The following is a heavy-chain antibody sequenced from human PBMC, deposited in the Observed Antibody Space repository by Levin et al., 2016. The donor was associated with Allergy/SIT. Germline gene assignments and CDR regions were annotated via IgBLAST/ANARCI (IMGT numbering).Heavy chain of an antibody. CDR2: IFYSGST. D-gene: IGHD4-11*01. Sequence: SETLSLTCTVSGGSISPYYWSWIRQPPGKGLEWVGYIFYSGSTNYNPSLKSRVTISIDTSKNQFSLKLSSVTAADRAVYYCARLVADSDYDDTPEPPLLGFDYWGLGTLVTVST. J-gene: IGHJ4*02. V-gene: IGHV4-59*01. CDR1: GGSISPYY. CDR3: ARLVADSDYDDTPEPPLLGFDY.